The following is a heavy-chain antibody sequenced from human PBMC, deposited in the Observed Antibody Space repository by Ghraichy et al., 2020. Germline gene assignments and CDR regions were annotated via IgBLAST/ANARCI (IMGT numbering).Heavy chain of an antibody. D-gene: IGHD3-3*01. Sequence: SKTLSLTCTVSGGSISSSSYYWGWIRQPPGKGLEWIGSIYYSGSTYYNPSLKSRVTISVDTSKNQFSLKLSSVTAADTAVYYCARTPPCYDFWSGYCSGDNWFDPWGQGTLVTVSS. J-gene: IGHJ5*02. V-gene: IGHV4-39*01. CDR1: GGSISSSSYY. CDR3: ARTPPCYDFWSGYCSGDNWFDP. CDR2: IYYSGST.